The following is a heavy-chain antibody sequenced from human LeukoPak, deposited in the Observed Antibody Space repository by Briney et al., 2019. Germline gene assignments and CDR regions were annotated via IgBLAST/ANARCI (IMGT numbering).Heavy chain of an antibody. CDR2: IYYSGGT. V-gene: IGHV4-59*01. CDR1: GGSISSYY. Sequence: SETLSLTCTVSGGSISSYYWSWIRQPPGKGLEWIGYIYYSGGTNYNPSLKSRVTISVDTSKNQFSLKLSSVTAADTAVYYCARVGGYSYGYPDYWGQGTLVTVSS. D-gene: IGHD5-18*01. CDR3: ARVGGYSYGYPDY. J-gene: IGHJ4*02.